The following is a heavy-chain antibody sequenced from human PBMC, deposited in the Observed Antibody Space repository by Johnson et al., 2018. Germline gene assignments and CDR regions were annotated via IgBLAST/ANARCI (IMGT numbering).Heavy chain of an antibody. CDR1: GFTFSSYA. CDR2: ISYDGSNK. V-gene: IGHV3-30*04. Sequence: QVQLVESGGGVVQPGRSLRLSCAASGFTFSSYAMHWVRQAPGKGLEWVAVISYDGSNKYYADSVKGRFTISRDNSKNTLYLQMNSPRDEDTAVYYCASGLTVGATGSDACEIWGQGTMVTVSS. J-gene: IGHJ3*02. CDR3: ASGLTVGATGSDACEI. D-gene: IGHD1-26*01.